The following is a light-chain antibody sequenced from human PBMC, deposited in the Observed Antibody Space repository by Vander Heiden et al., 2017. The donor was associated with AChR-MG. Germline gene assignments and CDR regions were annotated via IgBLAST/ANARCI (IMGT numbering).Light chain of an antibody. V-gene: IGKV3-20*01. CDR3: QQYGSSRWT. CDR1: QSVSSSY. J-gene: IGKJ1*01. CDR2: GAS. Sequence: PGERATLSCRASQSVSSSYLAWYQQKPGQAPRLLIYGASSRATGIPDRFSGSGSGTDFTLTISRLEPEDFAVYYCQQYGSSRWTFGQGTKVEIK.